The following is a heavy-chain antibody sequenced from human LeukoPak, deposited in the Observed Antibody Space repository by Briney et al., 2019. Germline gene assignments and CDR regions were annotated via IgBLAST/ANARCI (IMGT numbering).Heavy chain of an antibody. CDR1: GFTLSSYSMN. V-gene: IGHV4-59*05. CDR3: ARLSYKRFDH. CDR2: ISYSGST. Sequence: KPGGSLRLSCVASGFTLSSYSMNWVRQAPGKGLEWIGSISYSGSTYYNPSLKSRVTISVDTSKNQFSLRLRSVTAADTAVYYCARLSYKRFDHWGQGTLVTVSS. J-gene: IGHJ4*02. D-gene: IGHD1-14*01.